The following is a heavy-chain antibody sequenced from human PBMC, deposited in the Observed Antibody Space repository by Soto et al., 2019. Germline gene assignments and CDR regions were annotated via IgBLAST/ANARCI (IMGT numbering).Heavy chain of an antibody. CDR2: IYWDDDK. D-gene: IGHD2-21*02. CDR3: VQSRCGGDCLQSYSSHSYCALDV. CDR1: GFSLSTIGVG. J-gene: IGHJ6*02. V-gene: IGHV2-5*02. Sequence: QITLKESGPTLVKPTQTLTLTCTFSGFSLSTIGVGVGWIRQPPGKALEWLALIYWDDDKRYSPSLKSRLTVTKDTSKNQVVLTMTNMDPVDTATYYCVQSRCGGDCLQSYSSHSYCALDVWGQGTTVTVSS.